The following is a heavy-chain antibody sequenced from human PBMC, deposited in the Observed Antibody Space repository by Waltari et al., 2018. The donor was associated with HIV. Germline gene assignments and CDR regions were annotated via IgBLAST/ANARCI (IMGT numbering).Heavy chain of an antibody. CDR1: GGSFISYH. J-gene: IGHJ5*02. V-gene: IGHV4-59*01. CDR2: IYYNGRT. CDR3: ARGLFGVGSNWFDP. Sequence: QVQLQESGPGLVKPSETLSLTCSVSGGSFISYHWTWIRQPPGKGLEWIGYIYYNGRTNCNPSLKSRVTISVDTSKNQFSLRLRSVTAADTAVYYCARGLFGVGSNWFDPWGQGILVTVSS. D-gene: IGHD3-3*01.